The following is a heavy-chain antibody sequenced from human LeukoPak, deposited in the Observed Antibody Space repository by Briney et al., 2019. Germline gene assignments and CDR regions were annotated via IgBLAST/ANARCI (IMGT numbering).Heavy chain of an antibody. CDR3: ARDRRDSSGYYPDAFDI. CDR1: GFTVSSNY. Sequence: GSLRLSCAASGFTVSSNYMSWVRQAPGKGLEWVSVIYSGGSTYYADSVKGRFTISRDNSKNTLYLQMNSLRAEDTAVYYCARDRRDSSGYYPDAFDIWGQGTMVTVSS. D-gene: IGHD3-22*01. V-gene: IGHV3-66*01. J-gene: IGHJ3*02. CDR2: IYSGGST.